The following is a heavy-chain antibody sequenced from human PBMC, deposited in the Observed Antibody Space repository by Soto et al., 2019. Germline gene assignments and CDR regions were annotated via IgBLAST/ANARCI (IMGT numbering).Heavy chain of an antibody. CDR3: SRAVSSGYSYYFDY. D-gene: IGHD3-22*01. J-gene: IGHJ4*02. Sequence: QLQLQESGSGLVKPSQTLSLTCDVSGGSISSGFYFWSWIRQPPGKGLEWIGYIYHTGSTSSNPSLQGRITISMDRSKNYFSLKLRSVTAADTAVYYCSRAVSSGYSYYFDYWGQGTLVTVSS. V-gene: IGHV4-30-2*01. CDR1: GGSISSGFYF. CDR2: IYHTGST.